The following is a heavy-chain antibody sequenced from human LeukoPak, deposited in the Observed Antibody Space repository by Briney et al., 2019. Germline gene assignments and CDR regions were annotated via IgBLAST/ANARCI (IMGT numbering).Heavy chain of an antibody. CDR3: AKDRVRGQNYGDYNY. CDR2: ISGSSGST. D-gene: IGHD4-17*01. J-gene: IGHJ4*02. Sequence: QPGGSLRLSCAASGFTFSSYAMNWVRQAPGKGLEWVSAISGSSGSTYYADSVKGRFTISRDNSKNTLYLQMNSLRAEDTAVYYCAKDRVRGQNYGDYNYWGQGTLVTVSS. CDR1: GFTFSSYA. V-gene: IGHV3-23*01.